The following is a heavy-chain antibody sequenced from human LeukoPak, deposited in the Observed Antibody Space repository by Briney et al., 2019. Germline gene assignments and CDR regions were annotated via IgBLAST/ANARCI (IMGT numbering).Heavy chain of an antibody. CDR3: ARGPRRGYSYGYYFDY. D-gene: IGHD5-18*01. Sequence: SVKVSCKASGGTFSSYAISWVRQAPEQGLEWMGRIIPILGIANYAQKFQGRVTITADKSTSTAYMELSSLRPEDTAVYYCARGPRRGYSYGYYFDYWGQGTLVTVSS. CDR2: IIPILGIA. V-gene: IGHV1-69*04. CDR1: GGTFSSYA. J-gene: IGHJ4*02.